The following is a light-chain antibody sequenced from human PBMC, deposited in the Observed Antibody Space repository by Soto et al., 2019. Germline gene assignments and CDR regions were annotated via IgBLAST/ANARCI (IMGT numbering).Light chain of an antibody. Sequence: EIVLTQSPGTLSLSPGERATLSCRASQSVSSSYLAWYQKKPGQSPRLLIYGASSRATGIADRFSGSGSGTDFPLTISRLEPEDFAVDYCQQYGSSPRWTFGQGTKMEIK. CDR1: QSVSSSY. V-gene: IGKV3-20*01. J-gene: IGKJ1*01. CDR3: QQYGSSPRWT. CDR2: GAS.